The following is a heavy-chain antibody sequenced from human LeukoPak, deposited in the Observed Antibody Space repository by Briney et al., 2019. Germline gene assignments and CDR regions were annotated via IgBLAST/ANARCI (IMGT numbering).Heavy chain of an antibody. V-gene: IGHV3-23*01. J-gene: IGHJ4*02. CDR1: GFTFSNFD. CDR3: ARDPPTPTDY. CDR2: ISGSGGST. Sequence: GGYLRLSCAASGFTFSNFDMTWVRQAPGRGLEWVSGISGSGGSTYYADSVKGRFTISRDNSKNTLYLQMNSLRAEDTAVYYCARDPPTPTDYWGQGTLVTVSS.